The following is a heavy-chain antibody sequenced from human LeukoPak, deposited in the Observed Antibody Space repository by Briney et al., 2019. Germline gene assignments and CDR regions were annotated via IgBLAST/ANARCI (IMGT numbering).Heavy chain of an antibody. J-gene: IGHJ4*02. V-gene: IGHV4-39*01. Sequence: PSETLSLTCTVSGGSISSSSYYWGWIRQPPGKGLEWIGSIYYSGSTYYNPSLKSRVTISVDTSKNQFSLKLSSVTAADTAVYYCARQWDLVVVGYWGQGTLVTVSS. CDR2: IYYSGST. CDR1: GGSISSSSYY. CDR3: ARQWDLVVVGY. D-gene: IGHD3-22*01.